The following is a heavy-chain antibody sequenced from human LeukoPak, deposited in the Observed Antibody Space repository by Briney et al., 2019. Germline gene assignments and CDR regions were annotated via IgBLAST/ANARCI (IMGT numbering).Heavy chain of an antibody. D-gene: IGHD2-2*01. CDR3: AKVPVVVPAVLEYFQH. CDR1: EFTFSSYA. Sequence: TGGSLRLSCAASEFTFSSYAMSWVRQAPGKGLEWVSSISHDGYRTYYADSAKGRFTISRDNSKNTLYLQMNSLRAEDTAVYYCAKVPVVVPAVLEYFQHWGQGTLVTVSS. CDR2: ISHDGYRT. V-gene: IGHV3-23*01. J-gene: IGHJ1*01.